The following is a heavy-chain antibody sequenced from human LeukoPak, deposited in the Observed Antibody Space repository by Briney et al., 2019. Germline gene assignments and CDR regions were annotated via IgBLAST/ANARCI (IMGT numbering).Heavy chain of an antibody. CDR3: ARGYSTIDH. CDR1: GGSFSGYY. D-gene: IGHD5-18*01. J-gene: IGHJ5*02. CDR2: INHSGST. Sequence: PSETLSLTCAVYGGSFSGYYWSWIRQPPGKGLEWIGEINHSGSTNYNPSLKSRVTISVDTSKNQFSLKLSSVTAADTAVYYCARGYSTIDHWGQGTLVTVSS. V-gene: IGHV4-34*01.